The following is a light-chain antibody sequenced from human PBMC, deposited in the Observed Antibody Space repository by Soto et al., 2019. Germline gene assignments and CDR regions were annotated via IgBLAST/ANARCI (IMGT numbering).Light chain of an antibody. CDR2: GAS. V-gene: IGKV3-15*01. CDR3: QQYDNWWT. J-gene: IGKJ1*01. Sequence: EIVMTQSPDTLSVSPGERATLSCRASQSVTSNLAWYQKKPGQAPRLLIYGASTRATGIPARFSGSGSGTDFTLTISSLQSEDFAVYYCQQYDNWWTFGQGTRVEIK. CDR1: QSVTSN.